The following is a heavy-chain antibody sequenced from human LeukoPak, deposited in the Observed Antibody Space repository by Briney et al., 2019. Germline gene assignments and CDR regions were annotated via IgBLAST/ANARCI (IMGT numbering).Heavy chain of an antibody. Sequence: GGSLRLSCAASGFTFSSYAMSGVRQAPGKGLEWVSAITGSGGSTYYADSVKGRFTISRDNTNDTLYLQMNSLRPDDTALYYCAKSGGYYALGSSFLDHWGQGNLVTVSS. D-gene: IGHD3-10*01. V-gene: IGHV3-23*01. CDR1: GFTFSSYA. J-gene: IGHJ4*02. CDR3: AKSGGYYALGSSFLDH. CDR2: ITGSGGST.